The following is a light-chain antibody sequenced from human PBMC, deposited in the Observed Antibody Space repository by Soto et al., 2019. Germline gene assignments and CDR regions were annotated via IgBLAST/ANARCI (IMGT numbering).Light chain of an antibody. CDR3: QQRSNYGT. V-gene: IGKV3-11*01. Sequence: EIVLTQSPATLSLSPGERATLSCMASQSVSSYLAWYQQKPGQAPRLLIYDASNRATGIPARFSGSGSGTDFTLTISSLEPEDFAVYYCQQRSNYGTFGGGTKVEIK. CDR1: QSVSSY. CDR2: DAS. J-gene: IGKJ4*01.